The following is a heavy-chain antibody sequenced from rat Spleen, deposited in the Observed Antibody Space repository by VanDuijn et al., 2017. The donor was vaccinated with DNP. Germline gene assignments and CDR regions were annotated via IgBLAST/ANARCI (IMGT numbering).Heavy chain of an antibody. CDR3: AVQLGVFDY. Sequence: EVQLQESGPGLVKPSQSLSLTCSVTGYSITSGFRWTWIRKFPGNKLEWMGYINSAGSTDYNPSLKSRISITRDTSKNQFFLQVNSVITEDTATYYCAVQLGVFDYWGQGVMVTVSS. D-gene: IGHD5-1*01. CDR1: GYSITSGFR. V-gene: IGHV3-3*01. CDR2: INSAGST. J-gene: IGHJ2*01.